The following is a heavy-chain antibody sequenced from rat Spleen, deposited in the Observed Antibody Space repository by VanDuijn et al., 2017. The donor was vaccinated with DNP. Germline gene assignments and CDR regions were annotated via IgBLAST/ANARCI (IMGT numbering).Heavy chain of an antibody. Sequence: EVQIVETGGGLVEPGRSLKVSCVASGFTFSGYWMYWIRQAPGKGLEWVASINTDGDSTYYLESVKGRFTISRANAENTVYLQMNSLRSEDTATYYCARDNYGGYYWGHGVMVTVSS. D-gene: IGHD1-11*01. CDR1: GFTFSGYW. V-gene: IGHV5-58*01. CDR2: INTDGDST. CDR3: ARDNYGGYY. J-gene: IGHJ2*01.